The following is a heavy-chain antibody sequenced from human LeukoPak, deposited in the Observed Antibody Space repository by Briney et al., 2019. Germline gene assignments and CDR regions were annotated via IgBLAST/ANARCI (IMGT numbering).Heavy chain of an antibody. CDR1: GGSISSYY. CDR2: IYTSGST. V-gene: IGHV4-4*07. J-gene: IGHJ4*02. D-gene: IGHD2-2*01. CDR3: ARDWGADCSSTSCYSY. Sequence: SETLSLTCTVSGGSISSYYWSWIRQPAGKGLEWIGRIYTSGSTNYNPSLKSRVTMSVDTSKNQFSLKLSSVTAADTAVYYCARDWGADCSSTSCYSYWGQGTLVTVSS.